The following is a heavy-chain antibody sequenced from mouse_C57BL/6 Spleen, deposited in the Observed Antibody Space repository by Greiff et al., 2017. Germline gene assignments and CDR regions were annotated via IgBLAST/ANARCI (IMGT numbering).Heavy chain of an antibody. J-gene: IGHJ4*01. CDR1: GYTFTSYW. CDR2: INPSNGGT. CDR3: ARRLIYYYGSSYGDYAMDY. D-gene: IGHD1-1*01. V-gene: IGHV1-53*01. Sequence: QVQLQQPGTELVKPGASVKLSCKASGYTFTSYWMHWVKQRPGQGLEWIGNINPSNGGTNYNEKFKSKATLTVDKSSSTAYMQLSSLTSEDSAVYYCARRLIYYYGSSYGDYAMDYWGQGTSVTVSS.